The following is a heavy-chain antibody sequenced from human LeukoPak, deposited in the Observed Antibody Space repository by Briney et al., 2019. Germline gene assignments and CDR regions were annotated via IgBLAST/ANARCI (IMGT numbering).Heavy chain of an antibody. Sequence: PGGSLRLSCVTSGFSVSNNYMSWVCQAPGKGLEWVSVISSAGGTYYADSVKARFTISRDISKNTLFLLMNSLTVEDTAIYYCARVAYTSSWGERYFNYWGQGTLVTVSS. CDR1: GFSVSNNY. CDR3: ARVAYTSSWGERYFNY. J-gene: IGHJ4*02. V-gene: IGHV3-66*01. CDR2: ISSAGGT. D-gene: IGHD2-15*01.